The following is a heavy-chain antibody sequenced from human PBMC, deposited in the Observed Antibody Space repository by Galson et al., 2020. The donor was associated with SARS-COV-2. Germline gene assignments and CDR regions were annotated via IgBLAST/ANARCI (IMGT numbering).Heavy chain of an antibody. CDR2: FYYGGST. Sequence: ASETLSLTCSVSGGSITTYYWTWIRQPPGKGLEWIGYFYYGGSTNYNPSLKSLVTISLDTSKNHFSLKLTSVTAADTAVYYSARDRNLVEADYAGHGSPVTFSS. CDR1: GGSITTYY. CDR3: ARDRNLVEADY. J-gene: IGHJ4*01. V-gene: IGHV4-59*01.